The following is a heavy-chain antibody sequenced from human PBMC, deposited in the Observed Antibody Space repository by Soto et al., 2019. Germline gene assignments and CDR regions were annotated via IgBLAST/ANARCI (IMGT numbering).Heavy chain of an antibody. CDR1: GFTFNDYS. J-gene: IGHJ3*01. CDR2: IGGISSTI. V-gene: IGHV3-48*01. Sequence: GGSLRLSCVASGFTFNDYSMNWVRQAPGKGLEWISYIGGISSTISYADSVKGRFTISRDNAKKSLFLQMNSLRADDTAVYYCARDSAYAFDFWGQGTMVTVSS. CDR3: ARDSAYAFDF.